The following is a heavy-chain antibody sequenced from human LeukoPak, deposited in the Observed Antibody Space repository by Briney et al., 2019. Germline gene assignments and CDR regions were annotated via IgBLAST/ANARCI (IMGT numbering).Heavy chain of an antibody. CDR2: IYYTGST. CDR1: GGSVSSGSYY. D-gene: IGHD4-17*01. V-gene: IGHV4-61*01. Sequence: SETLSLTCTVSGGSVSSGSYYWSWIRQPPGKGLEWIGNIYYTGSTNYNPSLKSRVTISVDTSKNQSSLKLSSVTAADTAVYYCARGPPDGDYFDYWGQGTLVTVSS. J-gene: IGHJ4*02. CDR3: ARGPPDGDYFDY.